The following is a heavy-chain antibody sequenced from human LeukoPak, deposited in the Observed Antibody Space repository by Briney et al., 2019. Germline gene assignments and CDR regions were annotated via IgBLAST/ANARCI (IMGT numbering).Heavy chain of an antibody. CDR3: ARRYCSSTSCRAPYYYYYGMDV. V-gene: IGHV4-34*01. J-gene: IGHJ6*04. CDR2: INHSGST. CDR1: GGSFSGYH. D-gene: IGHD2-2*01. Sequence: PSETLSLTCAVYGGSFSGYHWSWIRQPPGKGLEWIGEINHSGSTNYNPSLKSRVTISVDTSKNQFSLKLSSVTAADTAVYYCARRYCSSTSCRAPYYYYYGMDVWGKGTTVTVSS.